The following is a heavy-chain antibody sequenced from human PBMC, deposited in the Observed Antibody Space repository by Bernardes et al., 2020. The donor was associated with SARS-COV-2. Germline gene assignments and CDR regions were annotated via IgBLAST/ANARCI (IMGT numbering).Heavy chain of an antibody. CDR2: ISTGGSTK. CDR3: AREYTYGFDS. J-gene: IGHJ4*02. D-gene: IGHD5-18*01. CDR1: CVSSSAYY. Sequence: LSLTCTVSCVSSSAYYFSWFRPPPGKGLEWVSYISTGGSTKYYADSVKGRFTISRDNAKNSLYLQMNSLRAEDTAVYYCAREYTYGFDSWGQGTLVTVSS. V-gene: IGHV3-11*04.